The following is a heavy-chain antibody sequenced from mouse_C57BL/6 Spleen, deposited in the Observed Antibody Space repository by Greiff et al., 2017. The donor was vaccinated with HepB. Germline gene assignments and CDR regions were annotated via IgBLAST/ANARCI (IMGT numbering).Heavy chain of an antibody. CDR1: GYTFTGYW. CDR3: ARRTAQATFGFAY. J-gene: IGHJ3*01. Sequence: QVQLKESGAELMKPGASVKLSCKATGYTFTGYWIEWVKQRPGHGLEWIGEILPGSGSTNYHEKFKGKATFTADTSSNTAYMQLSSLTTEDSAIYYCARRTAQATFGFAYWGQGTLVTVSA. D-gene: IGHD3-2*02. CDR2: ILPGSGST. V-gene: IGHV1-9*01.